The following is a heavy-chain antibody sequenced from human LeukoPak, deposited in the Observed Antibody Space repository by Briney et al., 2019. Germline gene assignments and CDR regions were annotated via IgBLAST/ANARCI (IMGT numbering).Heavy chain of an antibody. CDR2: IYTSGST. V-gene: IGHV4-4*07. Sequence: PSETLSLTCTVAGGSISSYYWSWIRQPAGKGLEWIGRIYTSGSTNYNPSLKSRVTISVDKSKNQFSLKLSSVTAADTAVYYCARGPLIWEYFDLWGRGTLVTVSS. CDR3: ARGPLIWEYFDL. D-gene: IGHD1-26*01. J-gene: IGHJ2*01. CDR1: GGSISSYY.